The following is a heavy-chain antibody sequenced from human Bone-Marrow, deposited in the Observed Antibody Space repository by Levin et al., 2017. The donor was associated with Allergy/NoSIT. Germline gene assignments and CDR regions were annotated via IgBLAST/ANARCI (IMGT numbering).Heavy chain of an antibody. CDR2: MYSSGNT. CDR1: GGSVSSYY. CDR3: ARVRVGATGWFDP. D-gene: IGHD1-26*01. V-gene: IGHV4-4*07. Sequence: ASETLSLTCTVSGGSVSSYYWSWIRQPAGKGLEWIGRMYSSGNTNYNPSLRSRVTMSVDTSKNQFSLKLSSVTAADTAVYYCARVRVGATGWFDPWGQGTLVTVSS. J-gene: IGHJ5*02.